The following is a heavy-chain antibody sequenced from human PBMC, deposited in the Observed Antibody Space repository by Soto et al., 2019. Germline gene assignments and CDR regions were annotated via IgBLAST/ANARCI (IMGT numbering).Heavy chain of an antibody. CDR1: GGTFSSYA. Sequence: SVKVSCKASGGTFSSYAISWVRQAPGQGLEWMGGIIPIFGTANYAQKFQGRVTITADESTSTAYMELSSLRSEDTAVYYCAREPFGDWDYDSSCEGVAFDNWGQGTMVTVAS. V-gene: IGHV1-69*13. D-gene: IGHD3-22*01. CDR2: IIPIFGTA. CDR3: AREPFGDWDYDSSCEGVAFDN. J-gene: IGHJ3*02.